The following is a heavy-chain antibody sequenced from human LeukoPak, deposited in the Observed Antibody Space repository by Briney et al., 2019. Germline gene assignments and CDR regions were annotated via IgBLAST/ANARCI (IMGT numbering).Heavy chain of an antibody. CDR3: ARDLGSRRDYYHGMDV. D-gene: IGHD7-27*01. CDR2: ISSSGSTI. V-gene: IGHV3-11*01. Sequence: GGSLRLSCAASGFTFSDYYMSWIRQAPGKGLEWVSYISSSGSTIYYADSVKGRFTISRDNAKNSLYLQMNSLRAEDTAVYYCARDLGSRRDYYHGMDVWGQGTTVTVSS. CDR1: GFTFSDYY. J-gene: IGHJ6*02.